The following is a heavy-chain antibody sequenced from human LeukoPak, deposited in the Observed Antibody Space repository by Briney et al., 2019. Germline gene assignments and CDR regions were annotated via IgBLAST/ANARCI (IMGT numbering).Heavy chain of an antibody. D-gene: IGHD2-15*01. CDR2: INHSGST. V-gene: IGHV4-34*01. J-gene: IGHJ5*02. CDR1: GGSFSGYY. Sequence: TSGTLSLTCAVYGGSFSGYYWSWIRQPPGKGLEWIGEINHSGSTNYNPSLKSRVTISVDTSKNQFSLKLSSVTAADTAVYYCASPYCSGGSCYANWFDPWGQGTLVTVSS. CDR3: ASPYCSGGSCYANWFDP.